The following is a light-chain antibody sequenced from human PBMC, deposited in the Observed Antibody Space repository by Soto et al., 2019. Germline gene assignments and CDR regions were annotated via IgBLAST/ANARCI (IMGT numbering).Light chain of an antibody. Sequence: EIVLTQSPDTLSLSPGERATLSCRASQRVSSSYLAWYQQKPGQAPRLLIYGTSSRATGIPDRFSGSGSGTDFTLTISRLEPEDFAVYYCQQYTSSPLTFGRGTKVEIK. V-gene: IGKV3-20*01. CDR2: GTS. CDR1: QRVSSSY. J-gene: IGKJ4*01. CDR3: QQYTSSPLT.